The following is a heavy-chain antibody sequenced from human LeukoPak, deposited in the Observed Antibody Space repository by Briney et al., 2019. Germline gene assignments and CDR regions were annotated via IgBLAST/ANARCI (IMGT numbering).Heavy chain of an antibody. CDR3: ARDLVTIFGARGFDY. CDR2: IYYSGST. Sequence: SETLSLTCTVSGGSISSGGYYWSWIRQHPGKGLEWIGYIYYSGSTYYNPSLKSRVTISVDTSKNQFSLKLSSVTAADTAVYYCARDLVTIFGARGFDYWGQGTLVTVSS. CDR1: GGSISSGGYY. D-gene: IGHD3-3*01. J-gene: IGHJ4*02. V-gene: IGHV4-31*03.